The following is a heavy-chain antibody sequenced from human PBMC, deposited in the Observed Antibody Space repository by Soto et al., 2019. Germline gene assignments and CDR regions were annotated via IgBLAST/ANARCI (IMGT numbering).Heavy chain of an antibody. V-gene: IGHV3-30-3*01. Sequence: SLRLSCAASGFTFSSYAMHWVRQAPGKGLEWVAVISYDGSNKYYADSVKGRFTISRDNSKNTLYLQMNSLRAEDTAVYYCAREYSSSYYYYGMDVWGQGTTVTVSS. CDR2: ISYDGSNK. J-gene: IGHJ6*02. D-gene: IGHD6-6*01. CDR3: AREYSSSYYYYGMDV. CDR1: GFTFSSYA.